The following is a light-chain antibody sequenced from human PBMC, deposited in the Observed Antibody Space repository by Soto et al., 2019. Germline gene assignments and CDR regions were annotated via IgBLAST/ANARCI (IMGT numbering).Light chain of an antibody. CDR1: QSVSSSY. J-gene: IGKJ3*01. CDR3: QQYGGSPLVT. CDR2: GAS. V-gene: IGKV3-20*01. Sequence: ENVLTQSPGTLSLSPGERATLSCRASQSVSSSYLGWYQQKPGQAPRLLIYGASRRASGIPDRFSGSWSGTDFTLTISRLEPEDFAIYYCQQYGGSPLVTFGPGTKVDIK.